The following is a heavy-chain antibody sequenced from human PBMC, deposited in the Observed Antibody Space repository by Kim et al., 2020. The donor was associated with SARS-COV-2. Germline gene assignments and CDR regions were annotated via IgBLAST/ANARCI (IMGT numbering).Heavy chain of an antibody. V-gene: IGHV3-11*01. CDR1: GFTFSDYY. J-gene: IGHJ3*02. CDR2: ISSSGSTI. D-gene: IGHD3-22*01. CDR3: AREAYYYDSSGSPDAFDI. Sequence: GGSLRLSCAASGFTFSDYYMSWIRQAPGKGLEWVSYISSSGSTIYYADSVKGRFTISRDNAKNSLYLQMNSLRAEDTAVYYCAREAYYYDSSGSPDAFDIWGQGTMVTVSS.